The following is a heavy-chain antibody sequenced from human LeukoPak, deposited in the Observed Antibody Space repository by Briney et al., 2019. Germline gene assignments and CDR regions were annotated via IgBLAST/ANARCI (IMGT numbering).Heavy chain of an antibody. Sequence: GGSLRLSCAASGFTFSNAWMSWVHQAPGKGLEWVGRIKSKTDGGTTDYAAPVKGRFTISRDDSKNTLYLQMNSLKTEDTAVYYCTTGRLSKWFGELFSTWGQGTLVTVSS. CDR3: TTGRLSKWFGELFST. CDR2: IKSKTDGGTT. V-gene: IGHV3-15*01. J-gene: IGHJ5*02. CDR1: GFTFSNAW. D-gene: IGHD3-10*01.